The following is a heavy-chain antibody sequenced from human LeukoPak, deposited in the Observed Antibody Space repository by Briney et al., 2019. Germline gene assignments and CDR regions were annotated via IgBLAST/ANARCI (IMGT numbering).Heavy chain of an antibody. Sequence: PSETLSLTCAVYGGSFSGYYWSWIRQPPGKGLEWIGEINHSGSTNYNPSLKSRVTISVDTSKNQFSLKLSSVTAADTAVYYCAREGMVIDAAINDAFDIWGQGTMVTVSS. V-gene: IGHV4-34*01. D-gene: IGHD2-21*01. CDR3: AREGMVIDAAINDAFDI. CDR2: INHSGST. J-gene: IGHJ3*02. CDR1: GGSFSGYY.